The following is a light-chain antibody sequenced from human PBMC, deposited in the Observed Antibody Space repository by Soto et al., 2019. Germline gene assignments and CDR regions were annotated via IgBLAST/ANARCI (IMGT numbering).Light chain of an antibody. CDR1: QSISSY. CDR3: QQSYSTHPT. J-gene: IGKJ1*01. CDR2: AAS. V-gene: IGKV1-39*01. Sequence: DIQITQSPSSLSASVGDRVTITCRASQSISSYLNWYQQKPGKAPKLLIYAASSLQSGVPSRFSGSGSGTDFTLTISSLQPEDFATYYCQQSYSTHPTFGQGTKVEIK.